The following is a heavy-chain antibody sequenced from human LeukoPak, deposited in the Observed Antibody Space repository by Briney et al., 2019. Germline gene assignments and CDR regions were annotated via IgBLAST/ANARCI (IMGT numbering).Heavy chain of an antibody. D-gene: IGHD3-10*01. CDR2: IYYSGST. V-gene: IGHV4-39*01. CDR1: GGSISSSSYY. Sequence: SETLSLTCTVSGGSISSSSYYWGWIRQPPGKGLEWIGSIYYSGSTYYNPSLKSRVTISVDTSKNQFSLKLSSVTAADTAVYYCARQAHYYGSGSILNWGQGTLVTVSS. CDR3: ARQAHYYGSGSILN. J-gene: IGHJ4*02.